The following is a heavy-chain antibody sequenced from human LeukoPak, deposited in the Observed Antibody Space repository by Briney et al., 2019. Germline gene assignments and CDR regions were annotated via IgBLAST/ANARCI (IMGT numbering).Heavy chain of an antibody. CDR2: IIPIFGTA. D-gene: IGHD4-17*01. Sequence: SVKVSCKASGYTFTGYYMHWVREAPGQGLEWMGRIIPIFGTANYAQKFQGRVTITTDESTSTAYMELSSLRSEDTAVYYCAREGTTVTTPDYWGQGTLVTVSS. CDR3: AREGTTVTTPDY. V-gene: IGHV1-69*05. J-gene: IGHJ4*02. CDR1: GYTFTGYY.